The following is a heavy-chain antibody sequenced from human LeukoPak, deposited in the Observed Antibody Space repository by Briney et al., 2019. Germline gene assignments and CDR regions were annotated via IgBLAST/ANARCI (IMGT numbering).Heavy chain of an antibody. V-gene: IGHV1-18*01. D-gene: IGHD3-22*01. J-gene: IGHJ4*02. CDR3: AGESYYYDSSGFPNYYFDY. CDR1: GYTFTNYG. CDR2: ISAYNGNA. Sequence: GASVKVSCKASGYTFTNYGISWVRQAPGQGLEWMGWISAYNGNANYAQKLQGRVTMTTDTSPCTAYMELRSLRSDDTAVYYCAGESYYYDSSGFPNYYFDYWGQGTLVTVSS.